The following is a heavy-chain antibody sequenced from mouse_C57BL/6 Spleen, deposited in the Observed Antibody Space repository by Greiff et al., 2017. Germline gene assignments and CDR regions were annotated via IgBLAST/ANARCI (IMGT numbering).Heavy chain of an antibody. D-gene: IGHD2-3*01. CDR3: ARRVGYSYYARDY. Sequence: EVQLVESGGGLVQPGGSLKLSCAASGFTFSDYYMYWVRQTPEKRLEWVAYISNGGGSTYYPDTVKGRFTISRDNAKNTLYLQMSRLKSEDTAMYYCARRVGYSYYARDYWGQGTSVTVSS. J-gene: IGHJ4*01. V-gene: IGHV5-12*01. CDR1: GFTFSDYY. CDR2: ISNGGGST.